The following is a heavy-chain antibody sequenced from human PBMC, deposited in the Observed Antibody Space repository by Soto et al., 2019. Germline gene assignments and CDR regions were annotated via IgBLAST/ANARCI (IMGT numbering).Heavy chain of an antibody. CDR2: IIPIFGTA. D-gene: IGHD3-22*01. CDR3: ARDPYAEETYYYDSSGYYSGD. Sequence: QVQLVQSGAEVKKPGSSVKVSCKASGGTFSSYAISWVRQAPGQGLEWMGGIIPIFGTANYAQKFQGRVTITADKSTSTAYMELSSLRSEDTAVYYCARDPYAEETYYYDSSGYYSGDWGQGTLVTVSS. J-gene: IGHJ4*02. CDR1: GGTFSSYA. V-gene: IGHV1-69*06.